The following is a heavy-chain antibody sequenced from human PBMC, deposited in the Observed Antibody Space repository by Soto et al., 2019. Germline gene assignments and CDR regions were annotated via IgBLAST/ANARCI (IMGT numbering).Heavy chain of an antibody. Sequence: VQLVESGGGVVQPGRSLRLSCAASGFTFSDYAMHWVRQAPGKGLEWVAVVSHDGRNTHYADSVKGRFTISRDNSKDTVSLGMTSLRAEDTAVYYCAKGGRQWLVTSDFNYWGQGALVTVSS. CDR3: AKGGRQWLVTSDFNY. CDR2: VSHDGRNT. V-gene: IGHV3-30*18. CDR1: GFTFSDYA. D-gene: IGHD6-19*01. J-gene: IGHJ4*02.